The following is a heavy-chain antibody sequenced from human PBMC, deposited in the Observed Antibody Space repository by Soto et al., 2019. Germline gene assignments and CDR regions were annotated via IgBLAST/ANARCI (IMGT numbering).Heavy chain of an antibody. Sequence: QLLESGGGLVQPGGSLRLSCAASGFTFNNYGMSWVRQAPGKGLEWVSAISHVDPSTYYADSVKGRFTISRDNSKNTLFLQMTSLRVEDSAIYYCAKFRASTFNPIDYWGQGTLVTVAS. CDR2: ISHVDPST. V-gene: IGHV3-23*01. CDR3: AKFRASTFNPIDY. J-gene: IGHJ4*02. D-gene: IGHD1-1*01. CDR1: GFTFNNYG.